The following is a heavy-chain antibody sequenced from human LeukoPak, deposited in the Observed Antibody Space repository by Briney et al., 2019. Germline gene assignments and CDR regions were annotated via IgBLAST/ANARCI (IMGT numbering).Heavy chain of an antibody. CDR1: GFTFSSYA. D-gene: IGHD5-24*01. CDR3: ARETPRRGETRDGYR. CDR2: ISGSGGST. V-gene: IGHV3-23*01. Sequence: GGSLRLSCAASGFTFSSYAMSWVRQAPGKGLEWVSAISGSGGSTYYADSVKGRFTISRDNSRNTLHLQMNSLRAEDTAVYYCARETPRRGETRDGYRWGQGTVVTVSS. J-gene: IGHJ4*02.